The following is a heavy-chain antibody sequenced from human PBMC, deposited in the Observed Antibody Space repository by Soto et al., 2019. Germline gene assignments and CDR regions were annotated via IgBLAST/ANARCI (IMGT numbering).Heavy chain of an antibody. Sequence: GPSQKLSCKASGYSFTRKWMSWVCQMPGTGLERMGRIDPTDSSTTYSPSFHGHVTISVDKSGSTAYVQWSSLQASDTATYYFATTLPPRGSPFFSWFDPWGQGTRFTVAS. CDR3: ATTLPPRGSPFFSWFDP. CDR1: GYSFTRKW. D-gene: IGHD3-16*01. J-gene: IGHJ5*02. V-gene: IGHV5-10-1*01. CDR2: IDPTDSST.